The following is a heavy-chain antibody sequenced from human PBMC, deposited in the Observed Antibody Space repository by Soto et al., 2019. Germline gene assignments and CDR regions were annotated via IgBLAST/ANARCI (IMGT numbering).Heavy chain of an antibody. CDR1: GGAIISSSYY. D-gene: IGHD6-13*01. J-gene: IGHJ6*02. CDR2: IYYSGST. V-gene: IGHV4-39*02. CDR3: ARERGSWTGYYYGMDV. Sequence: PSEALSLTCTVSGGAIISSSYYWGWIRQPPGEGLEWIGSIYYSGSTYYNPSLKSRVTISVDTSKNQFSLKLSSVTAEDTAVYYCARERGSWTGYYYGMDVWGQGTTVTVSS.